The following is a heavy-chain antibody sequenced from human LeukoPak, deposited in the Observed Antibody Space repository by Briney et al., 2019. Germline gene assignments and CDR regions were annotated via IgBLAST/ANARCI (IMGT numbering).Heavy chain of an antibody. V-gene: IGHV3-30-3*01. J-gene: IGHJ4*02. Sequence: GGSLRLSCAASGFTFSNYAMDWVRQAPGKGLEWVAVISHDESRQDYADPVKGRFIISRDNSQNTLFLQMNSLRIEDTAVYYCARVVDGGSSWYSPMEYWGQGTRVTVSS. D-gene: IGHD6-13*01. CDR3: ARVVDGGSSWYSPMEY. CDR2: ISHDESRQ. CDR1: GFTFSNYA.